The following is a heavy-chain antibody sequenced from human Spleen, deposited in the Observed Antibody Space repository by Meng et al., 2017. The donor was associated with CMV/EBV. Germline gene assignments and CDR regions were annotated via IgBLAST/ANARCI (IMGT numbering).Heavy chain of an antibody. V-gene: IGHV1-24*01. CDR3: ATGSREYCSSTSCYHVDF. D-gene: IGHD2-2*01. Sequence: VKVSCKVSGNTLTYLSIHWVRQAPGKGLEWMGGFDPEDGETRYAQRFQGRVTMTEDTATETAYMELSSLTSEDTAVYYCATGSREYCSSTSCYHVDFWGLGTLVTVSS. CDR2: FDPEDGET. J-gene: IGHJ4*02. CDR1: GNTLTYLS.